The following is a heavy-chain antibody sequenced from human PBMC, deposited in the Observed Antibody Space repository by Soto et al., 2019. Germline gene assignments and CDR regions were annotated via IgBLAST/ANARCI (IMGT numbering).Heavy chain of an antibody. CDR2: IYKSSTT. J-gene: IGHJ5*01. D-gene: IGHD7-27*01. Sequence: PSETLSLTCSVSGDSISNLDYFWAWIRQPPGQALEYIGYIYKSSTTYYNPSFESRVAISVDTSKSQFSLNVTSVTAADTAVYFCARGRYCLTGRCFQNWFDSLGQGALFTVSS. V-gene: IGHV4-30-4*01. CDR1: GDSISNLDYF. CDR3: ARGRYCLTGRCFQNWFDS.